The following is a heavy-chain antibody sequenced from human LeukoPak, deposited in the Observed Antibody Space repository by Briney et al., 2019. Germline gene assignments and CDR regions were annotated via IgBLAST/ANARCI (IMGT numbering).Heavy chain of an antibody. CDR1: GYTFTSYY. CDR3: AREEVGGSGSYYYGLDV. D-gene: IGHD3-10*01. J-gene: IGHJ6*04. CDR2: INPSGGST. Sequence: ASVKVSCKASGYTFTSYYMHWVRQAPGKGLEWMGIINPSGGSTSYAQKFQGRVTMTRDTSTSTVYMELSSLRSEDTAVYYCAREEVGGSGSYYYGLDVWGKGTTVTVSS. V-gene: IGHV1-46*01.